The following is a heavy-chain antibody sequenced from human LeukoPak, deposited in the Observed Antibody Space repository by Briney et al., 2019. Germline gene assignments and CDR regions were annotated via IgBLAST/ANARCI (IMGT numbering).Heavy chain of an antibody. CDR1: GVSISAYY. J-gene: IGHJ4*02. CDR3: ARLNGGY. CDR2: INYSGST. V-gene: IGHV4-59*08. D-gene: IGHD1-1*01. Sequence: SETLSLTCTVSGVSISAYYWSWIRQPPGRGLEWIGYINYSGSTNYNPSLKNRVTISVDTSKNQFSLKVTSVTAADTAVYYCARLNGGYWGQGTLVIVSS.